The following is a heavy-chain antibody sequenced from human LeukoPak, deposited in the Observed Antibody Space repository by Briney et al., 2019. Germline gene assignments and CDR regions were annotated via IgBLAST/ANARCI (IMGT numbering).Heavy chain of an antibody. J-gene: IGHJ4*02. D-gene: IGHD6-19*01. Sequence: GGSLRLSCAASGFTFSNAWMSWVRQAPGRGLEWVGRIKSKTDGGTTDYAAPVKGRFTISRDDSKNTLYLQMNSLKTEDTAVYYCTTEGIAVAGTPDYWGQGTLVTVSS. CDR1: GFTFSNAW. CDR3: TTEGIAVAGTPDY. CDR2: IKSKTDGGTT. V-gene: IGHV3-15*01.